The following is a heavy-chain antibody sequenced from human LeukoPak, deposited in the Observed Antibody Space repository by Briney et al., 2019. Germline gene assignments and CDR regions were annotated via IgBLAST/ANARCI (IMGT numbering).Heavy chain of an antibody. Sequence: PQTLSLTCTVSGGSISSGGYYWSWIRQHPGKGLEWIGYIYYSGSTYYNPSLKSRVTISVDTSKNQFSLKLSSVTAADTAVYYCARDVRVGYCSGGSCYEGNGMDVWGKETTVTVSS. CDR2: IYYSGST. CDR1: GGSISSGGYY. CDR3: ARDVRVGYCSGGSCYEGNGMDV. D-gene: IGHD2-15*01. J-gene: IGHJ6*04. V-gene: IGHV4-31*03.